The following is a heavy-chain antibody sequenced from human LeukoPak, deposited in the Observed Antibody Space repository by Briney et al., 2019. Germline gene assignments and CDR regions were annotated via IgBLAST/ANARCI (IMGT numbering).Heavy chain of an antibody. Sequence: GEPLQISCKGSGYSFTSYRIGGVRQLPGKGQEGMGIIYPGDCDTRYIPTFQGQVTISADKSISTAYLQWSSLKASDTAMYYCARSSDVFQIYMDVWGKGTTVTVSS. CDR1: GYSFTSYR. CDR3: ARSSDVFQIYMDV. J-gene: IGHJ6*03. D-gene: IGHD2-21*01. V-gene: IGHV5-51*01. CDR2: IYPGDCDT.